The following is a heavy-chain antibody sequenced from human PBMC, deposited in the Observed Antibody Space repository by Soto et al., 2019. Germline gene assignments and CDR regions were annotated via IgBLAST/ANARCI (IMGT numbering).Heavy chain of an antibody. CDR3: ARDREGYCSGGSCYPRNWFDP. V-gene: IGHV3-33*01. J-gene: IGHJ5*02. Sequence: GGSLRLSCAASGFTFSSYGMHWVRQAPGKGLEWVAVIWYDGSNKYYADSVKGRFTISRDNSKNTLYLQMNSLRAEDTAVYYCARDREGYCSGGSCYPRNWFDPWGQGTLVTVSS. CDR1: GFTFSSYG. D-gene: IGHD2-15*01. CDR2: IWYDGSNK.